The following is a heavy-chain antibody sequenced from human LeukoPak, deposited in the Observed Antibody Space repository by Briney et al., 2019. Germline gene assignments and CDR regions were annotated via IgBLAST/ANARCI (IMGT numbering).Heavy chain of an antibody. V-gene: IGHV3-30*03. J-gene: IGHJ4*02. CDR1: GFTLSSYG. D-gene: IGHD1-1*01. CDR2: ISYDGRDK. CDR3: VSPGRAGTTLPFDY. Sequence: PGGSLILSCAASGFTLSSYGMHWVRQAPGKGLEWVAVISYDGRDKDYADSVKGRFTISRDNSKNTLYLQMNSLRAEDTAVYYCVSPGRAGTTLPFDYWGQGALVTVSA.